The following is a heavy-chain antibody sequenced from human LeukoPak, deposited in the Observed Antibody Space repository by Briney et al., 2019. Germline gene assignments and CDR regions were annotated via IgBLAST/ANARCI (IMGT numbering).Heavy chain of an antibody. J-gene: IGHJ4*02. Sequence: SETLSLTCTVSGGSIRPYYWSWIRQPPGKGLEWIGYIYYTGSTDSNPSLKSRVTISLDTPRTQFSLRLSSVTAADTAFYYCARGGYTYGFDYWGQGTLVTVSS. CDR2: IYYTGST. CDR3: ARGGYTYGFDY. CDR1: GGSIRPYY. V-gene: IGHV4-59*01. D-gene: IGHD5-18*01.